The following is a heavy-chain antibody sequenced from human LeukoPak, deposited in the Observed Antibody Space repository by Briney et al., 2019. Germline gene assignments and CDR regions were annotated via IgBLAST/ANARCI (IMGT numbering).Heavy chain of an antibody. V-gene: IGHV4-34*01. Sequence: PSETLSLTCAVYGGSFSGYYWSWIRQPRGKGLEWIGAINHSGSTNYNPSLKSRVTISVDTSKNQFSLKLSSVTAADTAVYYCARVVLGYCSSTSCYGGYYYYYGMDVWGQGTTVTVSS. D-gene: IGHD2-2*01. CDR3: ARVVLGYCSSTSCYGGYYYYYGMDV. CDR2: INHSGST. CDR1: GGSFSGYY. J-gene: IGHJ6*02.